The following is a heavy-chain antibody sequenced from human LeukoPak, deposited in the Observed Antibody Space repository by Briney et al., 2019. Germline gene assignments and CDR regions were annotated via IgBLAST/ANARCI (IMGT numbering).Heavy chain of an antibody. D-gene: IGHD6-13*01. CDR3: AGAVAAALDY. CDR1: GFTFSSYA. CDR2: ISYDGSNK. Sequence: GRSLRLSCAASGFTFSSYAMHWVRQAPGKGLEWVAVISYDGSNKYYADSVKGRFTISRDNSKNTLYLQMNSLRAEDTAVYYCAGAVAAALDYWGQGTLVTVSS. J-gene: IGHJ4*02. V-gene: IGHV3-30*14.